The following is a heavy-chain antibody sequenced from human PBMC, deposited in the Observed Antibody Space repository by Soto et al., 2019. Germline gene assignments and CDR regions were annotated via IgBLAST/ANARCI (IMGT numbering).Heavy chain of an antibody. CDR1: GGSFSSYA. J-gene: IGHJ6*02. CDR3: ARRTAGSGSYYTSSDYYYYGMDV. CDR2: IIPIFGTA. V-gene: IGHV1-69*13. Sequence: SVKVSCKASGGSFSSYAISWVRQAPGQGLEWMGGIIPIFGTANYAQKFQGRVTITADESTSTAYMELSSLRSEDTAVYYCARRTAGSGSYYTSSDYYYYGMDVWGQGTTVTVSS. D-gene: IGHD3-10*01.